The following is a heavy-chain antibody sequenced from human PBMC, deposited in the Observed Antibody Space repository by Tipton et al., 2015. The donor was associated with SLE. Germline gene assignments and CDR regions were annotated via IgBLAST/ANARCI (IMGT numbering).Heavy chain of an antibody. V-gene: IGHV4-34*01. J-gene: IGHJ4*02. CDR1: GGSFSGYY. D-gene: IGHD2-2*01. CDR3: ARGLGSGYCSSTSCEGDY. CDR2: INHSGST. Sequence: TLSLTCAVYGGSFSGYYWSWIRQPLGKGLEWIGEINHSGSTNYNPSLKSRVTISVDTSKNQFSLKLSSVTAADTAVYYCARGLGSGYCSSTSCEGDYWGQGTLVTVSS.